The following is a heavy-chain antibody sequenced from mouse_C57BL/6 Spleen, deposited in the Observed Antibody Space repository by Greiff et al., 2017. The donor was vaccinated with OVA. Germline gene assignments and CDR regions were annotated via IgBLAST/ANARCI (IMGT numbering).Heavy chain of an antibody. V-gene: IGHV1-55*01. J-gene: IGHJ2*01. CDR1: GYTFTSYW. CDR2: IYPGSGST. Sequence: QVHVKQPGAELVKPGASVKMSCKASGYTFTSYWITWVKQRPGQGLEWIGDIYPGSGSTNYNEKFKSKATLTVDTSSSTAYMQLSSLTSEDSAVYYCARGIYYYGSRYFDYWGQGTTLTVSS. D-gene: IGHD1-1*01. CDR3: ARGIYYYGSRYFDY.